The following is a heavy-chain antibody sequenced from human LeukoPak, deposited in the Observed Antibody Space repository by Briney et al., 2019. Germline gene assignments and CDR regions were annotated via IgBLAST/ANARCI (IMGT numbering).Heavy chain of an antibody. J-gene: IGHJ3*02. Sequence: ASVEVSCKASGGTFSSYAISWVRQAPGQGLEWMGGIIPIFGTANYAQKFQGRVTITADESTSTAYMELSSLRSEDTAVYYCARDRVTIFGVVRDLAFDIWGQGTMVTVSS. V-gene: IGHV1-69*13. CDR2: IIPIFGTA. D-gene: IGHD3-3*01. CDR1: GGTFSSYA. CDR3: ARDRVTIFGVVRDLAFDI.